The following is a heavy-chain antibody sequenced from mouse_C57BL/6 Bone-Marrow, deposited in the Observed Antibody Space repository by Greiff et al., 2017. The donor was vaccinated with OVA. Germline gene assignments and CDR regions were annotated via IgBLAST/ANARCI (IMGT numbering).Heavy chain of an antibody. Sequence: VQLVESGAELARPGASVKLSCKASGYTFTSYGISWVKQRTGQGLEWIGEIYPRSGNTYYNEKFKGKATLTADKSSSTAYMELRSLTSEDSAVYFCARDGWLLTFAYWGQGTLVTVSA. V-gene: IGHV1-81*01. CDR1: GYTFTSYG. D-gene: IGHD2-3*01. CDR2: IYPRSGNT. CDR3: ARDGWLLTFAY. J-gene: IGHJ3*01.